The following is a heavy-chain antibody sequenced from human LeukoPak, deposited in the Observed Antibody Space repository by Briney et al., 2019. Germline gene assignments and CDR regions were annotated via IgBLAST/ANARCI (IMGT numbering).Heavy chain of an antibody. CDR3: VRRDTSGWYYFDY. CDR1: GFTFSSYA. Sequence: PGGSLRLSCAASGFTFSSYAMSWVRQAPGKGLEWVSAISGSGGSTYYADSVKGRFTISRDNAKNSLFLQMNSLRVEDTALYFCVRRDTSGWYYFDYWGQGTLVTVSS. J-gene: IGHJ4*02. V-gene: IGHV3-23*01. D-gene: IGHD6-19*01. CDR2: ISGSGGST.